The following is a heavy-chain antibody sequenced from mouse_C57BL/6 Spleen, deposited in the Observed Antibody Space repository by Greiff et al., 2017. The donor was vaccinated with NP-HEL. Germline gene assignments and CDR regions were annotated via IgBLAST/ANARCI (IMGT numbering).Heavy chain of an antibody. V-gene: IGHV1-54*01. CDR2: INPGSGGT. D-gene: IGHD2-2*01. Sequence: QVQLKESGAELVRPGTSVKVSCKASGYAFTNYLIEWVKQRPGQGLEWIGVINPGSGGTNYNEKFKGKATLTADKSSSTAYMQLSSLTSEDSAVYFCARWFGYDGGYFDVWGTGTTVTVSS. CDR3: ARWFGYDGGYFDV. CDR1: GYAFTNYL. J-gene: IGHJ1*03.